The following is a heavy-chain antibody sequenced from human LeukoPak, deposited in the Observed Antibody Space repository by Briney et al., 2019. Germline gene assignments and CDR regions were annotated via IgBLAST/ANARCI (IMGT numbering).Heavy chain of an antibody. J-gene: IGHJ4*02. Sequence: NPSETLSLTCTVSGGSISSSSYYWGWIRQPPGKGLEWIGSMYYSGSTYYNPSLKSRVTISVDTSKNQFSLKLRSVTAADTAVYYCARQRFIVLVAAIPFDYWGQGTLVTVSS. CDR2: MYYSGST. CDR3: ARQRFIVLVAAIPFDY. CDR1: GGSISSSSYY. V-gene: IGHV4-39*01. D-gene: IGHD2-15*01.